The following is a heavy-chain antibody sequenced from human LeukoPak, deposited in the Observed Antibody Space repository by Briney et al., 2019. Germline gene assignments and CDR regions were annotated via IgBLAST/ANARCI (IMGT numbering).Heavy chain of an antibody. CDR1: GFTFSSEA. CDR3: ARDPALLDGYNYQYYYYYMDV. Sequence: PGGSLRLSCAASGFTFSSEAMSWARQAPGKGLEWVSAISGSGGSTYYADSVKGRVTISRDKSKNTLYLQMNSLRAEDTAVYYCARDPALLDGYNYQYYYYYMDVWGKGTTVTISS. V-gene: IGHV3-23*01. J-gene: IGHJ6*03. CDR2: ISGSGGST. D-gene: IGHD5-24*01.